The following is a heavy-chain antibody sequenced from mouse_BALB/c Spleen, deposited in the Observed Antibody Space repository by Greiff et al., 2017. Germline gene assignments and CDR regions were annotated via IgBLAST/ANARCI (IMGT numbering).Heavy chain of an antibody. CDR3: AREGNYHGGFAY. J-gene: IGHJ3*01. CDR2: INPSTGYT. Sequence: VQLQQSGAELAKPGASVKMSCKASGYTFTSYWMHWVKQRPGQGLEWIGYINPSTGYTEYNQKFKDKATLTADKSSSTAYMQLSSLTSEDSAVYYCAREGNYHGGFAYWGQGTLVTVSA. D-gene: IGHD1-1*01. V-gene: IGHV1-7*01. CDR1: GYTFTSYW.